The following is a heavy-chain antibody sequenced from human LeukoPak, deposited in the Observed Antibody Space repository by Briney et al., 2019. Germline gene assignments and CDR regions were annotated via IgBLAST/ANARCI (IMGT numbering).Heavy chain of an antibody. CDR3: AKDLSGYGPYWYFDL. J-gene: IGHJ2*01. D-gene: IGHD6-25*01. CDR2: IYYSGST. Sequence: PSETLSLTCTVSGGSISSSSYYWGWIRQPPGKGLEWIGSIYYSGSTYYNPSLKSRVTISVDTSKNQFSLKLSSVTAADTAVYYCAKDLSGYGPYWYFDLWGRGTLVTVSS. V-gene: IGHV4-39*07. CDR1: GGSISSSSYY.